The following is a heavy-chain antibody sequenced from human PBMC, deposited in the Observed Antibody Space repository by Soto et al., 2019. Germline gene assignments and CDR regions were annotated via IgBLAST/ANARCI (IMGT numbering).Heavy chain of an antibody. CDR1: GFSFSSYG. CDR2: ISDSGGST. CDR3: AKQGYYDSSAELDY. V-gene: IGHV3-23*01. Sequence: GGSLRLSCAASGFSFSSYGMSWVRQAPGKGLEWVSTISDSGGSTYYADSVKGRFTISRDNSKNTLYLQMNSLRAEDTAVYYCAKQGYYDSSAELDYWGQGTLVTVSS. J-gene: IGHJ4*02. D-gene: IGHD3-22*01.